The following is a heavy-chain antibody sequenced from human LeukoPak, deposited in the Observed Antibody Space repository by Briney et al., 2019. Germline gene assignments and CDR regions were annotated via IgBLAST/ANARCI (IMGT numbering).Heavy chain of an antibody. Sequence: GSSVKVSCKDSGGTFSSYAISWVRQAPGQGLEWMGRIIPIFGTANYAQKFQGRVTITTDESTSTAYMELSSLRSEDTAVYYCARAMVRGVISYYYYYMDVWGKGTTVTVPS. CDR2: IIPIFGTA. D-gene: IGHD3-10*01. CDR3: ARAMVRGVISYYYYYMDV. J-gene: IGHJ6*03. V-gene: IGHV1-69*05. CDR1: GGTFSSYA.